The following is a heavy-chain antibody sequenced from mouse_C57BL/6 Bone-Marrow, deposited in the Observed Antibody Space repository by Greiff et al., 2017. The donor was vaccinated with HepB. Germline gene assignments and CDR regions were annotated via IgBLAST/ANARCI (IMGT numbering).Heavy chain of an antibody. D-gene: IGHD1-1*01. V-gene: IGHV1-26*01. CDR3: ATSPYGSSHYYAMDY. CDR2: INPNNGGT. Sequence: VQLQQSGPELVKPGASVKISCKASGYTFTDYYMNWVKQSHGKSLEWIGDINPNNGGTSYNQKFKGKATLTVDKSSSTAYMELRSLTSEDSAVYYCATSPYGSSHYYAMDYWGQGTSVTVSS. J-gene: IGHJ4*01. CDR1: GYTFTDYY.